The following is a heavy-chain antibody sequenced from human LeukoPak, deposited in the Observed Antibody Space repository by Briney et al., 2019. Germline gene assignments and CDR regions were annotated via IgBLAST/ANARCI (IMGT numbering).Heavy chain of an antibody. J-gene: IGHJ3*02. V-gene: IGHV6-1*01. CDR1: GDSVSSNRAA. Sequence: SQTLSLTCAISGDSVSSNRAAWNWFRQSPSRGLEWLVRTYYRSKWYNDYAVSVKSRITINPDTSKNQFSLQLNSVTPEDTAVYYCARDADAYDAFDIWGQGTMVTVSS. D-gene: IGHD3-16*01. CDR3: ARDADAYDAFDI. CDR2: TYYRSKWYN.